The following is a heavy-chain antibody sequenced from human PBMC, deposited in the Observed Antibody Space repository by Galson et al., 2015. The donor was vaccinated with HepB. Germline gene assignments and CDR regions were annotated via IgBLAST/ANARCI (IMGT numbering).Heavy chain of an antibody. CDR2: ISSSSSYI. CDR3: ARDLIVAGPYGGNSVC. D-gene: IGHD4-23*01. Sequence: SLRLSCAASGFTFSSYSMNWVRQAPGKGLEWVSSISSSSSYIYYADSVKGRFTISRDNAKNSLYLQMNSLRAEDTAVYYCARDLIVAGPYGGNSVCWGQGTLVTVSS. J-gene: IGHJ4*02. CDR1: GFTFSSYS. V-gene: IGHV3-21*01.